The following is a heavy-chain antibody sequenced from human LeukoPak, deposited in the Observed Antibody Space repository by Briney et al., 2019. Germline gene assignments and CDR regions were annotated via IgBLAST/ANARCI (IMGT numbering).Heavy chain of an antibody. Sequence: SETLSLTCAVSGGSISSSNWWSWVRQPPGKGLEWIGEIYHSGSTNYNPSLKSRVTISVDTSKNQFSLKLSSVTAADTAVYYCARDKGTADPYYMDVWGKGTTVTVSS. CDR2: IYHSGST. V-gene: IGHV4-4*02. D-gene: IGHD6-13*01. CDR3: ARDKGTADPYYMDV. CDR1: GGSISSSNW. J-gene: IGHJ6*03.